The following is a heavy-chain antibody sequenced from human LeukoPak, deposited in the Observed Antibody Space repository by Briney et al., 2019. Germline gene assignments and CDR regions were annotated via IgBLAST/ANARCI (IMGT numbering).Heavy chain of an antibody. CDR3: ARVVSRLEGLGSNIAWPYYYYEVDV. CDR1: GFTFSSHM. D-gene: IGHD3-3*01. Sequence: GGSLRLSCAASGFTFSSHMMHWVRQAPAKGLEWVAVISYDGRKKYYGDSVKGRFTISRDNSKNTLYLQMNSLRPEDTAVFYCARVVSRLEGLGSNIAWPYYYYEVDVRGQGTTVTVSS. CDR2: ISYDGRKK. J-gene: IGHJ6*02. V-gene: IGHV3-30*03.